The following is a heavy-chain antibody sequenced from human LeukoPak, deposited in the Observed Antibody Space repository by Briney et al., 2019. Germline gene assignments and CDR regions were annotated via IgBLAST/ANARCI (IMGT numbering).Heavy chain of an antibody. CDR2: ISWNSGSI. CDR3: AKGDCTNGVCYLDY. D-gene: IGHD2-8*01. Sequence: SLKISCAASGFTFDDYAMHWVRQAPGKGLEWVSGISWNSGSIGYADSVKGRFTISRDNAKNSLYLQMNSLRAEDMALYYCAKGDCTNGVCYLDYWGQGTLVTVSS. J-gene: IGHJ4*02. V-gene: IGHV3-9*03. CDR1: GFTFDDYA.